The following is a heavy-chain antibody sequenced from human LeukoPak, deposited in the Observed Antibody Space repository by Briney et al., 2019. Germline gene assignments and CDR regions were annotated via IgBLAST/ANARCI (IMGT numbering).Heavy chain of an antibody. D-gene: IGHD6-19*01. Sequence: SETLSLTCTVSGGSISSSSYYWGWIRQPPGKGLEWIGSIYYSGSTYYNPSLKSRVTISVDTSKNQFSLKPSSVTAADTAVYYCASQAVAGSGCFDYWGQGTLVTVSS. CDR3: ASQAVAGSGCFDY. V-gene: IGHV4-39*01. J-gene: IGHJ4*02. CDR1: GGSISSSSYY. CDR2: IYYSGST.